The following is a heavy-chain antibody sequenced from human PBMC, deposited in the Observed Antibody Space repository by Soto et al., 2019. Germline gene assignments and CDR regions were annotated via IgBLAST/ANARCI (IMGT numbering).Heavy chain of an antibody. CDR2: IYYSGST. CDR1: GGSISSYY. J-gene: IGHJ5*02. CDR3: ARAQDIVVVVAATPEVWFDP. Sequence: SETLSLTCTVSGGSISSYYWSWIRQPPGKGLEWIGYIYYSGSTNYNPSLKSRVTISVDTSKNQFSLKLSSVTAADTAVYYCARAQDIVVVVAATPEVWFDPWGQGTLVTVSS. V-gene: IGHV4-59*01. D-gene: IGHD2-15*01.